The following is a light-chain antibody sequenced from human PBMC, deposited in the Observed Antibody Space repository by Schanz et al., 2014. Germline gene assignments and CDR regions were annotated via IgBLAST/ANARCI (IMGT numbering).Light chain of an antibody. J-gene: IGLJ2*01. CDR2: DVS. CDR3: CSYAGSYVV. Sequence: QSALTQPASVSGSPGQSITLSCTGTSSDVGGYNYVSWYQHHPGKAPKLMIYDVSNRPSGVSDRFSGSKSGNTASLTISGLQAEDEADYYCCSYAGSYVVFGGGTKLTVL. V-gene: IGLV2-14*03. CDR1: SSDVGGYNY.